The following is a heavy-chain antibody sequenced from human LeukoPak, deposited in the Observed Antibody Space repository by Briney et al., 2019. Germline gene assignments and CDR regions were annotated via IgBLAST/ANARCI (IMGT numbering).Heavy chain of an antibody. D-gene: IGHD2-8*01. CDR3: ARVYLERLTAGYFDH. V-gene: IGHV3-30*04. J-gene: IGHJ4*02. Sequence: GGSLRLSCAASGFTFSTYAMNWVRQAPGKGLEWVAVISDDGRHNYYADSVKGRFTISRDNSKGTLYLQMNSLRDDDSAAYFCARVYLERLTAGYFDHWGQGTQVTVSS. CDR1: GFTFSTYA. CDR2: ISDDGRHN.